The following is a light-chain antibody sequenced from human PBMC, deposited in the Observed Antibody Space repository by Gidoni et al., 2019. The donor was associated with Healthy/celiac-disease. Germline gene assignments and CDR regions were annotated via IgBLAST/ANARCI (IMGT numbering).Light chain of an antibody. CDR2: RNN. V-gene: IGLV1-47*01. CDR3: AAWDDSLSGPV. Sequence: QSVLTQPSSASGTPGQRVTISCSGSSPNIGSNYVYWYQQLPRTAPKLLIYRNNQRPSGVPNRFSGSKSGTSASLAISGLRSEDGADYYCAAWDDSLSGPVFGGGTKLTVL. J-gene: IGLJ2*01. CDR1: SPNIGSNY.